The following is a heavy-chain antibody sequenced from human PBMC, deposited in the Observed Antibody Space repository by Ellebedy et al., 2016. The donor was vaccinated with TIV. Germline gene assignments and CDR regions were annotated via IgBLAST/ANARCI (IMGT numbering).Heavy chain of an antibody. J-gene: IGHJ1*01. CDR3: AGPPLRNFDLFDVPPPEYFQH. D-gene: IGHD3-9*01. V-gene: IGHV1-69*04. Sequence: SVKVSXKASGGTFSSCAISWVRQAPGQGLEWMGRIIPILGTPSYAQRFQGRVMITADRSTSTAYMELSSLRSEDTAVYYCAGPPLRNFDLFDVPPPEYFQHWGQGTLVTVSS. CDR1: GGTFSSCA. CDR2: IIPILGTP.